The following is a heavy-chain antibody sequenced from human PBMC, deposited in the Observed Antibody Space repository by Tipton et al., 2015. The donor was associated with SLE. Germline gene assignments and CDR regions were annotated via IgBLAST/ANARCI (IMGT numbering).Heavy chain of an antibody. CDR3: ASVGSSWYGAEYFQH. Sequence: PGLVKPSETLSLTCTVSGGSISSSSYYWGWIRQPPGKGLEWIGSIYYSGSTYYNPSLKSRVTISVDASKNQFSLKLSSVTAADTAVYYCASVGSSWYGAEYFQHWGQGTLVTVSS. CDR2: IYYSGST. V-gene: IGHV4-39*01. D-gene: IGHD6-13*01. CDR1: GGSISSSSYY. J-gene: IGHJ1*01.